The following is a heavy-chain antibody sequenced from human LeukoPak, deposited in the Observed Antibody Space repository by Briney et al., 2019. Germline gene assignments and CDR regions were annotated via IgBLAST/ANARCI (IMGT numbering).Heavy chain of an antibody. CDR1: GFTFGSYG. V-gene: IGHV3-30*02. CDR2: IRYDGSNK. CDR3: AKDPSYYYDSSGYD. Sequence: GGSLRLSCAASGFTFGSYGMHWVRQAPGKGLEWVAFIRYDGSNKYYADSAKGRFTISRDNSKNTLYLQMNSLRAEDTAVYYCAKDPSYYYDSSGYDWGQGTLVTVSS. J-gene: IGHJ4*02. D-gene: IGHD3-22*01.